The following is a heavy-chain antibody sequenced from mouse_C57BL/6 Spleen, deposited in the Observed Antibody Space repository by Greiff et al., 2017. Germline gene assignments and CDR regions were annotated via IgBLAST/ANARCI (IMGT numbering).Heavy chain of an antibody. V-gene: IGHV1-42*01. Sequence: EVQLQQSGPELVKPGASVKISCKASGYSFTGYYMNWVKQSPEKSLEWIGEINPSTGGTTYNQKFKAKATLTVDKSSSTAYMQLKSLTSEDSAVYYCARATIEGDYFGYWGQGTTLTVSA. D-gene: IGHD2-12*01. J-gene: IGHJ2*01. CDR1: GYSFTGYY. CDR3: ARATIEGDYFGY. CDR2: INPSTGGT.